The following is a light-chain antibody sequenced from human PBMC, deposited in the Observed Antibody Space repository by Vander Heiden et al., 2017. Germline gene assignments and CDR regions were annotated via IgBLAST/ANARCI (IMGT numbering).Light chain of an antibody. CDR2: VNRDGSH. CDR3: QTWGTGIRV. Sequence: LVLSPSPSASASLAPSVTLTCPLSTGHSTYVIAWHQQQPGKGPRYLMKVNRDGSHSKGDGIPDRFSGSRSGAELYLTISSLRSEDEADYYCQTWGTGIRVFGGGTKLTVL. CDR1: TGHSTYV. V-gene: IGLV4-69*02. J-gene: IGLJ3*02.